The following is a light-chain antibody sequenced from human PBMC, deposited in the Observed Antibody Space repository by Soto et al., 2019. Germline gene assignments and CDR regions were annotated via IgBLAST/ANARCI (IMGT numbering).Light chain of an antibody. V-gene: IGKV3-15*01. CDR2: GTS. J-gene: IGKJ1*01. CDR1: QSVSSN. CDR3: QQYNNWPLWT. Sequence: EIVMTQSLATLSVSPGERATLSCSASQSVSSNLAWYQQKPGQAPRLLIYGTSTRATGIPARFSGSGSGTEFTLTISSLQSEDFAVYYCQQYNNWPLWTFGQGTKVEIK.